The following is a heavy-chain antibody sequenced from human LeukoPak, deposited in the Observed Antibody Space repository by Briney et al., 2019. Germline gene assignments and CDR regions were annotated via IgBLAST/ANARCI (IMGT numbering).Heavy chain of an antibody. CDR3: ARHRGSSGSCLDS. V-gene: IGHV3-66*04. CDR2: IYSGGRT. D-gene: IGHD3-22*01. J-gene: IGHJ4*02. Sequence: PGGSLRLSCAASGFTVNSNYMSWVRQAPGKGLEWVSVIYSGGRTNYADSVKGRFTISRDNSKNTLYLQLNSLRAEDTAVYYCARHRGSSGSCLDSWGQGTLVTVSS. CDR1: GFTVNSNY.